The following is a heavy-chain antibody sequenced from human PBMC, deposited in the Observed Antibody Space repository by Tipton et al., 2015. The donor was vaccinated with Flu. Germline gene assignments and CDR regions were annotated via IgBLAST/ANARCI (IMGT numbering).Heavy chain of an antibody. CDR3: ARGTSVTNFVDY. CDR2: IHGVDST. V-gene: IGHV3-66*01. D-gene: IGHD4-17*01. J-gene: IGHJ4*02. Sequence: YLRLSCAVSGFTVSPNYMSWVRQAPGKGLEWVSAIHGVDSTYYADSVKGRFTSSRDNSKNTLYLQMNTLSPEDTAVYFCARGTSVTNFVDYWGQGTLVTVSS. CDR1: GFTVSPNY.